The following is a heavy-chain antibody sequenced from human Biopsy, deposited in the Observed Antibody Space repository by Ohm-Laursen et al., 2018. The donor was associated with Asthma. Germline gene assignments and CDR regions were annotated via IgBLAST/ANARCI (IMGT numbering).Heavy chain of an antibody. CDR3: ARGVDRVTGLLDHFDS. V-gene: IGHV4-59*11. Sequence: GTLSLTCTVSGGSIRSHDWTWIRLPPGKGLEYTGDVSHTGSTNYNPSLKSRVTMSVDTSKNQFSLKVTSVTAADTAVYYCARGVDRVTGLLDHFDSWGQGTLVTVSS. CDR1: GGSIRSHD. J-gene: IGHJ4*02. D-gene: IGHD2-21*02. CDR2: VSHTGST.